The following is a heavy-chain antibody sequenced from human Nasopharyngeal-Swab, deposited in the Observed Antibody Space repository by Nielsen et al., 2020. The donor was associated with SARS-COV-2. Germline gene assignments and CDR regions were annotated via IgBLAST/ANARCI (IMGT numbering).Heavy chain of an antibody. CDR3: AKDRSVLWFRESMDAFDI. CDR2: ISGSGGST. V-gene: IGHV3-23*01. D-gene: IGHD3-10*01. J-gene: IGHJ3*02. Sequence: WIRQPPGKGLEWVSGISGSGGSTYYADSVKGRFTISRDNSKNTLYLQMNSLRAEDTAVYYCAKDRSVLWFRESMDAFDIWGQGTMVTVSS.